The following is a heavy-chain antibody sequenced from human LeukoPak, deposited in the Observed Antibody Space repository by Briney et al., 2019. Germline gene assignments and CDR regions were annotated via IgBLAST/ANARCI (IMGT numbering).Heavy chain of an antibody. Sequence: SETLSLTCTVSGGSISSYYWSWIRQPPGKGLEWIGHVFYTGSSNYNPSLKSRVTISLDRSKNQFSLRLTSVTAADTAVYYCARAGAWQIDPWGQGTLVTVSS. V-gene: IGHV4-59*01. J-gene: IGHJ5*02. D-gene: IGHD3-10*01. CDR2: VFYTGSS. CDR1: GGSISSYY. CDR3: ARAGAWQIDP.